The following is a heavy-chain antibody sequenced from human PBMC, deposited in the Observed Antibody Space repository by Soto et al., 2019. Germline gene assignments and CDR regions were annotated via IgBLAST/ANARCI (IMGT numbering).Heavy chain of an antibody. CDR3: TRANWYSEY. D-gene: IGHD7-27*01. V-gene: IGHV4-61*08. J-gene: IGHJ4*02. CDR1: GGSISSGDYY. CDR2: IYYNGNT. Sequence: SETLSVTCTVSGGSISSGDYYWSWIRQPPGKGLEWIGYIYYNGNTNYNPPLKSRVTMSVDTSKNQISLKLSSVTAADTAVYYCTRANWYSEYWGQGTLVTVS.